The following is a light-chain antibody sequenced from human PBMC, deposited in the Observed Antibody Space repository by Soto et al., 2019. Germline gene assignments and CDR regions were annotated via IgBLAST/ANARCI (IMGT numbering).Light chain of an antibody. J-gene: IGLJ2*01. CDR1: SSNIGSNY. V-gene: IGLV1-47*01. CDR3: ATWDDSLSGVV. CDR2: TNN. Sequence: QSVLTQPPSASGTPGQRITISCSGSSSNIGSNYVYWYRQLPGTAPKLLIYTNNQRPSGVPDRFSGSKSGTSASLAIIGLRSEDEADYYCATWDDSLSGVVFGGGTKLTVL.